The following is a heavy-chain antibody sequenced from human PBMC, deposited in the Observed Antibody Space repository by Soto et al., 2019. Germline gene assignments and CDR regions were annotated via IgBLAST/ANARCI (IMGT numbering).Heavy chain of an antibody. J-gene: IGHJ4*02. V-gene: IGHV4-61*01. CDR3: ARVEMATIFGY. CDR1: GGSVSSGSYY. Sequence: PSETLSLTCTVSGGSVSSGSYYWSWIRQPPGKGLEWIGDIYYSGSTNYNPSLKSRVTISVDTSKNPFSLRLSSVTAADTAVYYCARVEMATIFGYWGQGTLVTVSS. CDR2: IYYSGST. D-gene: IGHD5-12*01.